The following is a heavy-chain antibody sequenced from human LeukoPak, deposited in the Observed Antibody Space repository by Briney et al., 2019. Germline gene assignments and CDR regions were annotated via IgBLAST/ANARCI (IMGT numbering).Heavy chain of an antibody. CDR3: ARDSSSWYH. J-gene: IGHJ4*02. V-gene: IGHV3-7*03. CDR1: GFTFGTYA. D-gene: IGHD6-13*01. CDR2: IKQDGSEK. Sequence: GGSLRLSCAASGFTFGTYAMSWVRQAPGKGLEWVANIKQDGSEKYYVDSVKGRFTISRDNAKNSLYLQMNSLRAEDTAVYYCARDSSSWYHWGQGTLVTVSS.